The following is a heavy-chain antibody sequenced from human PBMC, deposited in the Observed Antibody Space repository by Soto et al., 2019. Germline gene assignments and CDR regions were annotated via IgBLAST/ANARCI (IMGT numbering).Heavy chain of an antibody. Sequence: GGSLRLSCAASGFTFSSYAMSWVRQAPGKGLEWVSAISGSGGSTYYADSVKGRFTISRDNSKNTLYLQMSSLRAEDTAVYYCAKDSLAAAGRRGPSWFDPWGQGTLVTVSS. CDR3: AKDSLAAAGRRGPSWFDP. J-gene: IGHJ5*02. D-gene: IGHD6-13*01. CDR1: GFTFSSYA. V-gene: IGHV3-23*01. CDR2: ISGSGGST.